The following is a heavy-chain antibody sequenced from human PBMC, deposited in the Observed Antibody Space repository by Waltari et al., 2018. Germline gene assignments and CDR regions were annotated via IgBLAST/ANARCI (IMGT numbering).Heavy chain of an antibody. V-gene: IGHV3-74*01. CDR3: ARAFVNIAARGMDA. D-gene: IGHD6-13*01. J-gene: IGHJ6*02. Sequence: EVLLVESGGGLVQPGGSLRLSCAASGFTFNGYWMYWVRQAPGKGLVWVSTISSNGNYGTYADSVSGRFTISRDNAKNTLYLQMNSLTAEDTAVYYCARAFVNIAARGMDAWGQGTAVTVSS. CDR1: GFTFNGYW. CDR2: ISSNGNYG.